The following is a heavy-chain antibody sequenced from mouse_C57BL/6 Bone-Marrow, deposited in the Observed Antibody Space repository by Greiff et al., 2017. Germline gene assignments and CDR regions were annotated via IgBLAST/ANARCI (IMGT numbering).Heavy chain of an antibody. Sequence: VKLQESGPELVKPGASVKISCKASGYAFSSSWMNWVKQRPGKGLEWVGRIYPGDGDTNYNGKFKGKATMTADKSSNTAYMQLSSLTSEDSAVYFCASGRVSHDDWGQGTTLTVSS. CDR1: GYAFSSSW. CDR2: IYPGDGDT. V-gene: IGHV1-82*01. CDR3: ASGRVSHDD. D-gene: IGHD4-1*01. J-gene: IGHJ2*01.